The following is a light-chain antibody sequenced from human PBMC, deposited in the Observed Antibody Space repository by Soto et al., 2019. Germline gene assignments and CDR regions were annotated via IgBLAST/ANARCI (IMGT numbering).Light chain of an antibody. V-gene: IGKV3-20*01. CDR1: QSVSDTH. J-gene: IGKJ1*01. CDR2: DAS. CDR3: QQYGRSPT. Sequence: EIVLTQSPGALSLSPGESATLSCRASQSVSDTHVAWYQQKPGQAPRLLIYDASRRATGIPDRFSGSGSGTDFTLTISRLEPEDFVVYYCQQYGRSPTFGQGTKVDIK.